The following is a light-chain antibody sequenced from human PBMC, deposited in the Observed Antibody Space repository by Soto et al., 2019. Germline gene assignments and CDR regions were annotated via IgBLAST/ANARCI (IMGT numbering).Light chain of an antibody. CDR3: HVWDSSSEHV. CDR2: DDS. J-gene: IGLJ1*01. V-gene: IGLV3-21*02. Sequence: SNQLTQPPHVSAAPGQTSRRTCGGNNIGSKSVHWYQQKPGQAPVLVVDDDSDRPSGIPERFSGSNSGNTATLTISRVEAGDEADYCCHVWDSSSEHVFGTGTKVTVL. CDR1: NIGSKS.